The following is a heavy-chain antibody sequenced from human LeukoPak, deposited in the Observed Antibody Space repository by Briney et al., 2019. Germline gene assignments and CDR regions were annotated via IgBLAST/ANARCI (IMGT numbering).Heavy chain of an antibody. J-gene: IGHJ5*02. CDR2: IYYSGST. Sequence: SETLSLTCTVSGGSISSHYWSWIRQPPGKGLEWIGYIYYSGSTNYNPSLKSRVTISVDTSKNQFSLKLSSVTAADTAVYYCARDSHYYDSSGYGLGPWGQGTLATVSS. CDR1: GGSISSHY. D-gene: IGHD3-22*01. CDR3: ARDSHYYDSSGYGLGP. V-gene: IGHV4-59*11.